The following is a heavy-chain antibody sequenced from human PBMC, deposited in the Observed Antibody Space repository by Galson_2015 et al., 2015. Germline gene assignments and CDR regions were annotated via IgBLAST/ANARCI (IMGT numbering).Heavy chain of an antibody. CDR1: GFTFSDYY. CDR2: ISSSSYT. J-gene: IGHJ5*02. Sequence: SLRLSCAASGFTFSDYYMSWIRQAPGKGLEWVSYISSSSYTNYADSVKGRFTISRDNAKNSLYLQMNSLRAEDTAVYYCARGGPGDQTFDPWGQGTLVTVSS. D-gene: IGHD4-17*01. CDR3: ARGGPGDQTFDP. V-gene: IGHV3-11*05.